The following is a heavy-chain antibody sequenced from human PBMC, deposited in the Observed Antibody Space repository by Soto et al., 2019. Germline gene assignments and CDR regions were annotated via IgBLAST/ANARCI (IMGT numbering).Heavy chain of an antibody. CDR3: ARGRKGSPGTFDI. D-gene: IGHD3-10*01. V-gene: IGHV3-11*01. CDR2: ISSSGTTM. CDR1: GFTFSAYY. J-gene: IGHJ3*02. Sequence: GGSLRLSCAASGFTFSAYYMSWIRQAPGKGLEWVSYISSSGTTMYYADSVKGRFTISRDNAKKSLFLQMNSLTAEDSAVYFFARGRKGSPGTFDIWGQATMVTVSS.